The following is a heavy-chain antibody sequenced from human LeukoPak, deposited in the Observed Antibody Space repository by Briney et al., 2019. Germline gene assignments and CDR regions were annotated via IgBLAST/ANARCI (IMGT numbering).Heavy chain of an antibody. J-gene: IGHJ5*02. CDR3: ARDSHSVDTATPRGFDP. CDR2: FHDSGSA. CDR1: GDSISSYF. V-gene: IGHV4-59*01. D-gene: IGHD2-15*01. Sequence: SETLSLTCTVSGDSISSYFWSWIRQPPGKGLVWIGYFHDSGSANYNPSLKSRITMSVDTSKNQFSLKLRSVTTADTAVYYCARDSHSVDTATPRGFDPWGQGTLVTVSS.